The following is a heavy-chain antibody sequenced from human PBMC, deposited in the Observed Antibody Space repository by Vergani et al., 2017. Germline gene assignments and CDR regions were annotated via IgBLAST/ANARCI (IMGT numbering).Heavy chain of an antibody. CDR1: GGSISSYY. D-gene: IGHD3-9*01. CDR3: ARGGHYDILTGYFQVGDYYYYCGMDV. Sequence: QVQLQESGPGLVKPSETLSLTCTVSGGSISSYYWSWIRQPPGKGLEWIGYIYYSGSTNYNPSLKSRVTISVDTSKNQFSLKLSSVTAADTAVYYCARGGHYDILTGYFQVGDYYYYCGMDVWGQGTTVTVSS. CDR2: IYYSGST. V-gene: IGHV4-59*08. J-gene: IGHJ6*02.